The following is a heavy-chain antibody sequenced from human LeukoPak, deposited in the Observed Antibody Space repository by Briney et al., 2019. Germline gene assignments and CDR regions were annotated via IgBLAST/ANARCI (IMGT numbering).Heavy chain of an antibody. J-gene: IGHJ3*02. CDR2: IWYDGSNK. Sequence: PGGSLRLSCAASGFTFSSYGMHWVRQAPGKGLEWVAVIWYDGSNKYYADSVKGRFTISRDNSKNTLYLQMNSLRAEDTAVYYCARDRADYDFWSGYSVSGAFDIWGQGTMVTVSS. D-gene: IGHD3-3*01. V-gene: IGHV3-33*01. CDR3: ARDRADYDFWSGYSVSGAFDI. CDR1: GFTFSSYG.